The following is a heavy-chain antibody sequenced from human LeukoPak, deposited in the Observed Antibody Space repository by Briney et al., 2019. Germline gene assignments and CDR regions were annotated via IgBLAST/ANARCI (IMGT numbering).Heavy chain of an antibody. D-gene: IGHD3-22*01. V-gene: IGHV3-30*02. CDR2: IRFDGNDE. CDR3: ATDRTSGCFDF. CDR1: GFTFNNYG. Sequence: PGGSLRLSCAASGFTFNNYGMHWVRQAPGKGLEWVAFIRFDGNDEYYADSVKGRFTISRENSKNTLYLQMNSLRAEDTAVYYCATDRTSGCFDFWGQRTLVTVSS. J-gene: IGHJ4*02.